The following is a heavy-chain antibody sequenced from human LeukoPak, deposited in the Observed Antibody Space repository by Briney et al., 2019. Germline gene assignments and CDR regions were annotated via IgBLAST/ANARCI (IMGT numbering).Heavy chain of an antibody. CDR3: ARDPPRIAVAGYFDY. CDR2: ISAYNGNT. D-gene: IGHD6-19*01. J-gene: IGHJ4*02. Sequence: SVKVSCKASGYTFTSYGISWVRQAPGQGLEWMGWISAYNGNTNYAQKLQGRVTMTTDTSTSTAYMELRSLRSDDTAVYYCARDPPRIAVAGYFDYWGQGTLVTVST. V-gene: IGHV1-18*01. CDR1: GYTFTSYG.